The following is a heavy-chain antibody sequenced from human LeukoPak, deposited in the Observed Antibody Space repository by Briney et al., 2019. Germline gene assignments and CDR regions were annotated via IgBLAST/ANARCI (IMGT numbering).Heavy chain of an antibody. CDR1: GYTFTSYY. CDR2: INPSGGST. Sequence: ASVKVSCKASGYTFTSYYMHWVRQAPGQGLEWMGIINPSGGSTSYAQKSQGRVTMTRDMSTSTVYMELSSLRSEDTAVYYCARDVSPGGNSRALHYWGQGTLVTVSS. J-gene: IGHJ4*02. CDR3: ARDVSPGGNSRALHY. D-gene: IGHD4-23*01. V-gene: IGHV1-46*01.